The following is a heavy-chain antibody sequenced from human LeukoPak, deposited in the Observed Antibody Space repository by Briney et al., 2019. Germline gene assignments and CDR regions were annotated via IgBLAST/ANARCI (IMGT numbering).Heavy chain of an antibody. J-gene: IGHJ6*02. V-gene: IGHV3-21*01. Sequence: GGSLRLSCAASGFTFSSYSMNWVRQAPGKGLEWVSPISSSSSYIYYADSVKGRFTISRDNAKNSLYLQMNSLRAEDTAVYYCASLEARGYQPNYGMDVWGQGTTVTVSS. D-gene: IGHD5-18*01. CDR3: ASLEARGYQPNYGMDV. CDR1: GFTFSSYS. CDR2: ISSSSSYI.